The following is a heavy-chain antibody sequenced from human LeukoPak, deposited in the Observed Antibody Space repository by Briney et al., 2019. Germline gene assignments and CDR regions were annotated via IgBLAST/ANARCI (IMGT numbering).Heavy chain of an antibody. CDR3: ARDPSSGGAFDI. CDR1: GGSISSDGYS. V-gene: IGHV4-30-2*01. D-gene: IGHD2-15*01. CDR2: INHSGST. Sequence: SQTLSLTCAVSGGSISSDGYSWSWIRQPPGKGLEWIGEINHSGSTNYNPSLKSRVTISVDTSKNQFSLKLSSVTAADTAVYYCARDPSSGGAFDIWGQGTMVTVSS. J-gene: IGHJ3*02.